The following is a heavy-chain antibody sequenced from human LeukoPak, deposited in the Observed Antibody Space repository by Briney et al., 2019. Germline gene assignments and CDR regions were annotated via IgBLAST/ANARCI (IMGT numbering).Heavy chain of an antibody. CDR1: GYTLTALS. D-gene: IGHD3-10*01. CDR3: ATSAKDDSAGFSLDY. V-gene: IGHV1-24*01. CDR2: FDPEVGEK. J-gene: IGHJ4*02. Sequence: ASVKVSCKVSGYTLTALSMQWVRQAPGKGLEWMGGFDPEVGEKTYAQNFQGRLTVTDDRSTDTGYMELSSLRSEDTAVYYCATSAKDDSAGFSLDYWGQGTLVTVSS.